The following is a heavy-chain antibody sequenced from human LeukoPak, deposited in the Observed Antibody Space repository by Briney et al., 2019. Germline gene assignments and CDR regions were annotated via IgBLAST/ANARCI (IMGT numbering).Heavy chain of an antibody. CDR2: ISWNSGSI. J-gene: IGHJ5*02. CDR1: XXTXXDXX. CDR3: ATLAT. Sequence: XXSCXXSXXTXXDXXXHWXRHAPGKGLEWVSGISWNSGSIGYADSVKGRFTISRDNAKNSLYLQMNSLRAEDTALYYCATLATWGQGTLVTVSS. D-gene: IGHD1-1*01. V-gene: IGHV3-9*01.